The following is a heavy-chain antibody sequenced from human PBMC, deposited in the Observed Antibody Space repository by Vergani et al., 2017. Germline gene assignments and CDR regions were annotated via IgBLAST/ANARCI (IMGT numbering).Heavy chain of an antibody. CDR3: AREVYWGSARYFDY. Sequence: QVQLQESGPGLVKPSQTLSLTCTVSGGSISSGGYYWSWIRQHPGKGLEWIGYIYYSGSTYYNPSHKSRVTISVDTSKNQFSLKLSSVTAADTAVYYCAREVYWGSARYFDYWGQGTLVTVSS. V-gene: IGHV4-31*03. CDR2: IYYSGST. D-gene: IGHD1-26*01. J-gene: IGHJ4*02. CDR1: GGSISSGGYY.